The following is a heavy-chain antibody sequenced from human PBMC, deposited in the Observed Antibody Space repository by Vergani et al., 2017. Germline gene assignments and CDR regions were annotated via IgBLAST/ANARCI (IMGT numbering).Heavy chain of an antibody. J-gene: IGHJ6*03. D-gene: IGHD2-2*01. CDR3: ARGQRERYYMDV. V-gene: IGHV4-34*01. CDR1: GGSFSSYY. CDR2: INHSGST. Sequence: QVQLQQWGAGLLKPSETLSLTCAVYGGSFSSYYWSWIRQPPGKGLEWIGEINHSGSTNYNPSLKSRVTISVDTSKNQFSLKLSSVTAEDTAVYYCARGQRERYYMDVWGKGTTVTVSS.